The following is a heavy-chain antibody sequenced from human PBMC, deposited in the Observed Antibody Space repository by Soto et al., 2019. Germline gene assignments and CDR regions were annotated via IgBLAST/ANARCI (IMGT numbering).Heavy chain of an antibody. D-gene: IGHD3-22*01. CDR3: AGDYDSSGYPRYYFDY. CDR2: IRYDGSNK. Sequence: QVQLVESGGGVVQPGRSLRLSCAASGFTFSSYGMHWVRQAPGKGLEWVAVIRYDGSNKYYADSVKGRFTISRDNSKNTLYLQMNSLRAEDTAVYYCAGDYDSSGYPRYYFDYWGQGTLVTVSS. J-gene: IGHJ4*02. V-gene: IGHV3-33*01. CDR1: GFTFSSYG.